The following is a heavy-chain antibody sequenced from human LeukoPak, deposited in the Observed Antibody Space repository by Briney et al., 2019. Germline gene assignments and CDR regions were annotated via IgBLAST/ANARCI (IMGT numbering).Heavy chain of an antibody. Sequence: SGGSLRLSCAASGFTFRSYWLSWVRQTPGKGLEWVANIKQDGSEKYYVDSAKGRFTISRDNAKNSLYLQMNNLRAEDTALYFCAREWRGVITTSMTHDSWGQGTLVTVSS. J-gene: IGHJ4*02. D-gene: IGHD3-10*01. V-gene: IGHV3-7*04. CDR2: IKQDGSEK. CDR1: GFTFRSYW. CDR3: AREWRGVITTSMTHDS.